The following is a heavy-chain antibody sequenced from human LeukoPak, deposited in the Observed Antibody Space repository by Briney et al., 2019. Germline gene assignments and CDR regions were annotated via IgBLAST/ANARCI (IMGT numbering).Heavy chain of an antibody. V-gene: IGHV3-48*03. J-gene: IGHJ4*02. CDR2: ISSSGSTI. CDR3: AKEGAFYFDY. CDR1: GFTFNNYE. Sequence: GGSLRLSCAASGFTFNNYEMHWVRQAPGKGLEWISYISSSGSTIYYADSVKGRFTISRDNAKNSLYLQMNSLRAEDTAVYYCAKEGAFYFDYWGQGTLVTVSS. D-gene: IGHD4/OR15-4a*01.